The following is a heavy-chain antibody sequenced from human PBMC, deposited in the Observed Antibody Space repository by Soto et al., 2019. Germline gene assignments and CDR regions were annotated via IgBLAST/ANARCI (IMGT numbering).Heavy chain of an antibody. Sequence: GGSLRLSCAASGFTFDDYAMHWVRQAPGKGLEWVSLISWDGGSTYYADSVKGRFTISRDNSKNSLYLQMNSLRAEDTALYYCAKDYGSGSYYFDYWGQGTLVTVSS. CDR3: AKDYGSGSYYFDY. CDR1: GFTFDDYA. V-gene: IGHV3-43D*04. D-gene: IGHD3-10*01. J-gene: IGHJ4*02. CDR2: ISWDGGST.